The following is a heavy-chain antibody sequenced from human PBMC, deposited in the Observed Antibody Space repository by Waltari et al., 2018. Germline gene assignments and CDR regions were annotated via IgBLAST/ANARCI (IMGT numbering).Heavy chain of an antibody. V-gene: IGHV3-9*01. CDR1: GFTFDDYA. D-gene: IGHD6-13*01. CDR2: ISWDSGSI. J-gene: IGHJ3*02. CDR3: AKSTYSSSWDAGTGDAFDI. Sequence: EVQLVESGGGLVQPGRSLRLSCAASGFTFDDYAMHWVRQAPGKGLEWVSGISWDSGSIGYADSVKGRFTISRDNAKNSLYLQMNSLRAEDTALYYCAKSTYSSSWDAGTGDAFDIWGQGTMVTVSS.